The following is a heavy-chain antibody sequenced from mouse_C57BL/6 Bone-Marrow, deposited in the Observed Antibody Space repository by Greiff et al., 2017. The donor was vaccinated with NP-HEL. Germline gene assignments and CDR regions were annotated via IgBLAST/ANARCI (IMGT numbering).Heavy chain of an antibody. J-gene: IGHJ1*03. V-gene: IGHV5-6*01. CDR1: GFTFSSYG. Sequence: EVQLQESGGDLVKPGGSLKLSCAASGFTFSSYGMSWVRQTPDKRLEWVATISSGGSYTYYPDSVKGRFTISRDNAKNTLYLQMSSLKSEDTAMYYCARHPYDYGYFDVWGTGTTVTVSS. CDR2: ISSGGSYT. D-gene: IGHD2-3*01. CDR3: ARHPYDYGYFDV.